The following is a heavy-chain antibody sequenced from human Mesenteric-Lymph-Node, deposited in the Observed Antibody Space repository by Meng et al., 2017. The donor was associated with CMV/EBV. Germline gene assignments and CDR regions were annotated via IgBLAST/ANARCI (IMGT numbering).Heavy chain of an antibody. Sequence: ASVKVSCKASGYTFTGYYIHWVRQAPGQGLEWMGWISAYNGNTNYAQKLQGRVTMTTDTSTSTAYMELRSLRSDDTAVYYCARVGKDIVSYYYYGMDVWGQGTTVTVSS. CDR3: ARVGKDIVSYYYYGMDV. CDR2: ISAYNGNT. J-gene: IGHJ6*02. V-gene: IGHV1-18*04. D-gene: IGHD2-15*01. CDR1: GYTFTGYY.